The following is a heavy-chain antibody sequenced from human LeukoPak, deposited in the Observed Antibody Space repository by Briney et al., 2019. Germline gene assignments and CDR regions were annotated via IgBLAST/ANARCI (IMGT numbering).Heavy chain of an antibody. Sequence: SETLSLTCTVSGGSISSYYWSWIRQPPGKGLEWIGYIYYSGSTNYNPSLKSRVTISVETSKNQFSLKLSSVTAADTAVYYCARAYDSSGYLYYYYYMDVWGKGTTVTVSS. CDR1: GGSISSYY. CDR3: ARAYDSSGYLYYYYYMDV. D-gene: IGHD3-22*01. J-gene: IGHJ6*03. V-gene: IGHV4-59*01. CDR2: IYYSGST.